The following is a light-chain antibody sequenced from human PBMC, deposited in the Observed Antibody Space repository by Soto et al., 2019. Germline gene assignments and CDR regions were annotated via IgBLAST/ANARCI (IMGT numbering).Light chain of an antibody. CDR2: DVS. Sequence: QSALTQPASVSGSPGQSITISCTGTSSDVGGYNYVSWYQQHPGKAPKLMIYDVSNRPSGVSNRFSGSKSGNTASLTISGLQAEDGADYYCSSYTSSSVVFGGGTKLTVL. CDR3: SSYTSSSVV. CDR1: SSDVGGYNY. J-gene: IGLJ2*01. V-gene: IGLV2-14*01.